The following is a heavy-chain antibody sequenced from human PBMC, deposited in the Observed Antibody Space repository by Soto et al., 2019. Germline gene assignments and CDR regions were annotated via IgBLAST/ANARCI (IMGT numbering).Heavy chain of an antibody. J-gene: IGHJ6*02. V-gene: IGHV3-33*05. D-gene: IGHD2-15*01. CDR3: ERERDDYGSGTSCFHYYGLDV. CDR2: IEYNAKNR. Sequence: QVQLVESGGGVVQPGTSLRLSCTASGFTFNSYGIHWVRQAPGKGLEWLALIEYNAKNRFYADSVKGRFSISRDNSRNTVYLQVTGLRAEDTAVYYCERERDDYGSGTSCFHYYGLDVWGQGTTVIVSS. CDR1: GFTFNSYG.